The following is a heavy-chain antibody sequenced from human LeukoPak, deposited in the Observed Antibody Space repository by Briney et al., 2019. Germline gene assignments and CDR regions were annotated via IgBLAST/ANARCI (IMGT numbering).Heavy chain of an antibody. CDR3: ARKISRGTENAFDI. Sequence: PSETLSLTCAVSGYSISSSNWWGWIRQPPGKGLEWIGYIFYSGSIYYNPSLKSRVTMSVDTSKNQFSLRLSSVTAVDTAVYYCARKISRGTENAFDIWGQGTMVTVSS. CDR1: GYSISSSNW. D-gene: IGHD3-10*01. CDR2: IFYSGSI. V-gene: IGHV4-28*05. J-gene: IGHJ3*02.